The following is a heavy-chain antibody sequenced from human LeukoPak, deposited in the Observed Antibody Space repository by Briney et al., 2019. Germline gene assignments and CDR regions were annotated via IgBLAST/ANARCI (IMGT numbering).Heavy chain of an antibody. J-gene: IGHJ4*02. Sequence: GASVKVSCRASGYTFTSYAMNWVRQAPGQGLEWMGWINTNTGNPTYAQGFTGRFVFSLDTSVSTAYLQISSLKAEDTAVYYCARDSFDYYDSSGYPLRYWGQGTLVTVSS. V-gene: IGHV7-4-1*02. CDR3: ARDSFDYYDSSGYPLRY. D-gene: IGHD3-22*01. CDR1: GYTFTSYA. CDR2: INTNTGNP.